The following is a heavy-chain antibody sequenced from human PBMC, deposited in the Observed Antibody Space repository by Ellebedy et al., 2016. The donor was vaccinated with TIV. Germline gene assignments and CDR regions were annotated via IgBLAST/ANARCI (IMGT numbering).Heavy chain of an antibody. CDR3: AGSTVSHYYYYGMDV. CDR2: IYPGDSDT. V-gene: IGHV5-51*01. Sequence: GESLKISXKGSGYSFTSYWIGWVRQMPGKGLEWMGIIYPGDSDTRYSPSFQGQVTISADKSISTAYLQWSSLKASDTAMYYCAGSTVSHYYYYGMDVWGQGTTVTVSS. D-gene: IGHD4-17*01. CDR1: GYSFTSYW. J-gene: IGHJ6*02.